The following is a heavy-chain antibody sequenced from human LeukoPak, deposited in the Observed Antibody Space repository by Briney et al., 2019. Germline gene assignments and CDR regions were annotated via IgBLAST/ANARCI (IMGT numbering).Heavy chain of an antibody. J-gene: IGHJ6*02. CDR3: AKAQEVPAAKGDYYYYGMDV. CDR2: ISSNGGST. D-gene: IGHD2-2*01. CDR1: GFTFSSYA. V-gene: IGHV3-64D*09. Sequence: GGSLRLSCSASGFTFSSYAKHWVRQAPGKGLEYVSAISSNGGSTYYADSVKGRFTISRDNSKNTLYLQMSSLRAEDTAVYYCAKAQEVPAAKGDYYYYGMDVWGQGTTVTVSS.